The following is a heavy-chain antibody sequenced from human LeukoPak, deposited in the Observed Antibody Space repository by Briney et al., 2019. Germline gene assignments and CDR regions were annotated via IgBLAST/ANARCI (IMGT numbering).Heavy chain of an antibody. J-gene: IGHJ5*02. Sequence: PGGSLRLSCAASGFTFSDYYMTWIRQAPGRGLEWISYINGSSSDTNYADSVRGRFTISRDNAKNSLYLLMNSLGVEDTAVYYCARRGTTYCTVYSCHPNWFDPWGQGTLVTVSS. V-gene: IGHV3-11*03. CDR1: GFTFSDYY. CDR2: INGSSSDT. D-gene: IGHD2-8*02. CDR3: ARRGTTYCTVYSCHPNWFDP.